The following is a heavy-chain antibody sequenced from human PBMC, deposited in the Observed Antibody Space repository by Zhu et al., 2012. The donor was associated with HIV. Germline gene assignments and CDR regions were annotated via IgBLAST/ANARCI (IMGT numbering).Heavy chain of an antibody. V-gene: IGHV4-30-4*08. J-gene: IGHJ4*02. Sequence: QVQLQESGPGLVKPSQTLSLTCTVSGVSISSGDYYWSWIRQPPGKGLEWIGYVCYSGITYYNPSLKSRITISVDTSKNQFSLKLSSVTAADTAVYYCARYFYASGRTIDYWGQGTLVTVS. D-gene: IGHD3-10*01. CDR3: ARYFYASGRTIDY. CDR1: GVSISSGDYY. CDR2: VCYSGIT.